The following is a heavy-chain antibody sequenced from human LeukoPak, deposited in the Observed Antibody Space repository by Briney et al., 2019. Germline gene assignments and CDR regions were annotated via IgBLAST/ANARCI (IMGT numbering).Heavy chain of an antibody. CDR1: GLTFSDAW. V-gene: IGHV3-20*04. J-gene: IGHJ4*02. D-gene: IGHD5-24*01. CDR2: INWNGGNT. Sequence: PGGSLRLSCVLSGLTFSDAWMSWVRQAPGKELEWVSSINWNGGNTAYADSVKGRFTISRDTAKDSLYLQLNSLRAEDTALYYCARDRGWLQYIDYWGQGTLVTVSS. CDR3: ARDRGWLQYIDY.